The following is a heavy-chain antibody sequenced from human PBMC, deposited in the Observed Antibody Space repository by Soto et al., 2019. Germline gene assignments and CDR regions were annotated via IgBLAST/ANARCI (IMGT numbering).Heavy chain of an antibody. D-gene: IGHD7-27*01. J-gene: IGHJ4*02. V-gene: IGHV4-30-4*01. Sequence: PSETLSLTCTVSGGSISSGDYYWSWIRQPPGKGLEWIGYIYYSGSTYYNPSLKSRITITVDTYKNQFSLKLSSVTAADTAVYYCARADTLTLTYWGQGTLVTVSS. CDR1: GGSISSGDYY. CDR3: ARADTLTLTY. CDR2: IYYSGST.